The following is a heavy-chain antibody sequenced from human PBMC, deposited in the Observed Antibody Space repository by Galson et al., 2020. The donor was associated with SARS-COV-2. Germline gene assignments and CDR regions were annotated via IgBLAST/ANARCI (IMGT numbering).Heavy chain of an antibody. Sequence: SETLSLTCTVSGGSISSGSYYWSWIRQPAGKGLEWIGRIYTSVSTNYNPSLKSRVTISVDTSKNQFSLKLSSVTAADTAVYYCARAYSEKNISPWVDYWGQGTLVTVSS. CDR3: ARAYSEKNISPWVDY. CDR2: IYTSVST. V-gene: IGHV4-61*02. D-gene: IGHD3-16*01. CDR1: GGSISSGSYY. J-gene: IGHJ4*02.